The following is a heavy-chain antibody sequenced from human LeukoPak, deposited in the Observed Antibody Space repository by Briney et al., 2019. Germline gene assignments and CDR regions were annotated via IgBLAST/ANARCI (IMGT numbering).Heavy chain of an antibody. Sequence: GGSLRLSCEVSGFGVTGFDMHWVRQGLGKGLEWISCLTKTGDTRFVDSVRGRFSIYKEAARNSLFLQLDNLRDEDTAVYYCARARHFYGLGSYFFDYWGQGALVTVSS. V-gene: IGHV3-13*04. D-gene: IGHD3-10*01. J-gene: IGHJ4*02. CDR3: ARARHFYGLGSYFFDY. CDR1: GFGVTGFD. CDR2: LTKTGDT.